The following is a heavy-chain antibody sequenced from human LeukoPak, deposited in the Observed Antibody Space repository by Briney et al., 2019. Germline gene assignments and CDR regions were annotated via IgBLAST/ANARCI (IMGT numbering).Heavy chain of an antibody. D-gene: IGHD7-27*01. CDR2: INAGNGNT. Sequence: ASVKVSCKASGYTFTSYAIQWVRQAPGQRLGWMGWINAGNGNTKYSQNLQGRVTITRDTSASTAYMELSSLRSEDTAVYYCARGPLGRNGDYFDYWGQGTLVTVSS. CDR3: ARGPLGRNGDYFDY. V-gene: IGHV1-3*01. J-gene: IGHJ4*02. CDR1: GYTFTSYA.